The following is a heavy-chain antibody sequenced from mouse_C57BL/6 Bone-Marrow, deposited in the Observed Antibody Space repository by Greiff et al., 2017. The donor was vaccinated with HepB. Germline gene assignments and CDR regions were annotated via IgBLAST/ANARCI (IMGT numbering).Heavy chain of an antibody. V-gene: IGHV1-19*01. D-gene: IGHD2-5*01. J-gene: IGHJ3*01. CDR1: GYTFTDYY. Sequence: EVKLMESGPVLVKPGASVKMSCKASGYTFTDYYMNWVKQSHGKSLEWIGVINPYNGGTSYNQKFKGKATLTVDKSSSTAYMELNSLTSEDSAVYYCARSGYYSNSAWFAYWGQGTLVTVSA. CDR2: INPYNGGT. CDR3: ARSGYYSNSAWFAY.